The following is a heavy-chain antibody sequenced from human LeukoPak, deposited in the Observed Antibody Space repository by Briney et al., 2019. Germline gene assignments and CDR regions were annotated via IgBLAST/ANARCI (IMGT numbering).Heavy chain of an antibody. CDR2: INGYNGRT. D-gene: IGHD4-11*01. CDR1: GYTFTNYG. CDR3: ARVQEYSNGSY. Sequence: ASVKVSCKTSGYTFTNYGLNWVRQAPGQGLEWMGWINGYNGRTNYSQKFQDRVTMTTDTSTKTAYMELRSLRVEDTAMYYCARVQEYSNGSYWGQGILVTVSS. J-gene: IGHJ4*02. V-gene: IGHV1-18*01.